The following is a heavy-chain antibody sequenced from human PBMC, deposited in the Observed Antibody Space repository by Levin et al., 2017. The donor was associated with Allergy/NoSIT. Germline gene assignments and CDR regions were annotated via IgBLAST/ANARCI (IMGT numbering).Heavy chain of an antibody. Sequence: VASVKVSCKASGGTFSSYAISWVRQAPGQGLEWMGGIIPIFGTANYAQKFQGRVTITADESTSTAYMELSSLRSEDTAVYYCARETPAGAVAGIDSYFDYWGQGTLVTVSS. J-gene: IGHJ4*02. V-gene: IGHV1-69*13. D-gene: IGHD6-19*01. CDR3: ARETPAGAVAGIDSYFDY. CDR2: IIPIFGTA. CDR1: GGTFSSYA.